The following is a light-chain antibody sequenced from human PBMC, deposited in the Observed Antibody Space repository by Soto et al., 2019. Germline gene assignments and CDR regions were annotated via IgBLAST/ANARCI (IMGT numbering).Light chain of an antibody. V-gene: IGKV3-11*01. CDR2: DAS. CDR3: QHRSNWPPYT. J-gene: IGKJ2*01. Sequence: EIVLTQSPATLSLSPGERATLSCRASQSVSSYLAWYQQKPGQAPRLLIYDASNRATGIPARFSGSGSGTDFTLTISSLESEDFEVYYCQHRSNWPPYTFGQGTKLEIK. CDR1: QSVSSY.